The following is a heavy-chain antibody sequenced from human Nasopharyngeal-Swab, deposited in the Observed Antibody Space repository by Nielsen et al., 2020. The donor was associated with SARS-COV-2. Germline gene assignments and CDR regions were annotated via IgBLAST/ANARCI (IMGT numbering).Heavy chain of an antibody. D-gene: IGHD2-21*01. V-gene: IGHV3-53*01. CDR2: IYSGGST. Sequence: WSRQPPGKGLEWVSVIYSGGSTYYADSVKGRFTISRDNSKNTLYLQMNSLRAEDTAVYYCARRGGEGRGRRRYYYMDVWGKGTTVTVSS. J-gene: IGHJ6*03. CDR3: ARRGGEGRGRRRYYYMDV.